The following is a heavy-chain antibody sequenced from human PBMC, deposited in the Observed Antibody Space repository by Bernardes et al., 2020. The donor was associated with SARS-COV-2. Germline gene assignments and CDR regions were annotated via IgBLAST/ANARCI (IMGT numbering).Heavy chain of an antibody. V-gene: IGHV2-5*02. CDR2: IYWDDDK. CDR3: AHRRSSGWWGDWFDP. D-gene: IGHD6-19*01. Sequence: SGVTVTNLTQTLTLACSFSGLSLRTREVGVGWIRQPPGKALEWLALIYWDDDKRYSPSLKSRLTITKDTSNNQVVLTMTNMDPVDTATYYCAHRRSSGWWGDWFDPWGQGTLVTVSS. CDR1: GLSLRTREVG. J-gene: IGHJ5*02.